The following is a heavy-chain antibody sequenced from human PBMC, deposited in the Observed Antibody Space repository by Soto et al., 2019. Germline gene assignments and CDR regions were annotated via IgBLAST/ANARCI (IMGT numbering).Heavy chain of an antibody. CDR3: ARVYSSSWYNGMDV. V-gene: IGHV3-11*01. CDR1: GFIFSDYY. D-gene: IGHD6-13*01. CDR2: ISSTGSTV. J-gene: IGHJ6*02. Sequence: QVQLVESGGGLVKPGGSLRLSCAASGFIFSDYYMSWIRQAPGKGLEWVSYISSTGSTVYYAYAVKGRFTISRDNAKNSLYLQMNSLRAEDTAVYDCARVYSSSWYNGMDVWGQGTTVTVSS.